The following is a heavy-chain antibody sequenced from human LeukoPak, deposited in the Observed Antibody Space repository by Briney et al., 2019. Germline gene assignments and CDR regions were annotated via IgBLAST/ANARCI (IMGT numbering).Heavy chain of an antibody. Sequence: GGSLRLSCAASGFTFSSYGMHWVRQAPGKGLEWVAVISYDGSNKYYADSVKGRFTISRDNSKNTLYLQMNSLRAEDTAVYYCARSRWWYYFDYWGQGTLVTVSS. D-gene: IGHD2-15*01. V-gene: IGHV3-30*03. J-gene: IGHJ4*02. CDR1: GFTFSSYG. CDR3: ARSRWWYYFDY. CDR2: ISYDGSNK.